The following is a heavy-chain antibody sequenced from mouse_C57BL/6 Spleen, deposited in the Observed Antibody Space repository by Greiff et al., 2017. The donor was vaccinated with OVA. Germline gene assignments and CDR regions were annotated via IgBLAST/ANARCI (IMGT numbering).Heavy chain of an antibody. D-gene: IGHD1-1*01. Sequence: VQRVESGPGLVQPSQSLSITCTVSGFSLTSYGVHWVRQSPGKGLEWLGVIWRGGSTDYNAAFMSRLSITKDNSKSQVFFKMNSLQADDTAIYYCAKKGGSSYESYAMDYWGQGTSVTVSS. CDR2: IWRGGST. J-gene: IGHJ4*01. CDR1: GFSLTSYG. V-gene: IGHV2-5*01. CDR3: AKKGGSSYESYAMDY.